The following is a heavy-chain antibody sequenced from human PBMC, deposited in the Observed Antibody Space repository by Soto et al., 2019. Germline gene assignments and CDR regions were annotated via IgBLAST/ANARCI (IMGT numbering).Heavy chain of an antibody. CDR2: ISAHNGNT. CDR3: ARGRYGDY. Sequence: QVHLVQSGAEVKNPGASVKVSCKGSGYDFTTYGITWVRQAPGQGLEWMAWISAHNGNTNYAPNLQGRVTVTRDTSTSTAYIELRSLRSDDPAVSYCARGRYGDYWGQGALVTVSS. J-gene: IGHJ4*02. V-gene: IGHV1-18*01. CDR1: GYDFTTYG. D-gene: IGHD1-1*01.